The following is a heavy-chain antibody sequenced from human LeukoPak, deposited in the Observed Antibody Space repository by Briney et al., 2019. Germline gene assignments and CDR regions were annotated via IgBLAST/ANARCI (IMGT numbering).Heavy chain of an antibody. CDR3: ARCSGYGMDV. V-gene: IGHV3-30-3*01. CDR1: GFTFSSYA. Sequence: GGSLRLSCAASGFTFSSYAMHWVRQAPGKGLEWVAVMSFDGTHIYYADSVKGRFTISRDNSKNTLYLQMNSLRDEDTAVYHCARCSGYGMDVWGQGTTVTVSS. D-gene: IGHD3-10*02. J-gene: IGHJ6*02. CDR2: MSFDGTHI.